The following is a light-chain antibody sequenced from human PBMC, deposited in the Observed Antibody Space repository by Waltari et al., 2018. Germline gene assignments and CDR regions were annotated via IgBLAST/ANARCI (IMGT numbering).Light chain of an antibody. V-gene: IGKV3-15*01. Sequence: EIVMTQSPATLSVSPGERATLSCRASHHVNTDLAWYQQRPGQAPRLLIYGASTRATGIPARFSGSGSGTEFTLTISSLQSGDFAVYYCQQYNTWPPPWTFGQGTKVDIK. CDR1: HHVNTD. J-gene: IGKJ1*01. CDR2: GAS. CDR3: QQYNTWPPPWT.